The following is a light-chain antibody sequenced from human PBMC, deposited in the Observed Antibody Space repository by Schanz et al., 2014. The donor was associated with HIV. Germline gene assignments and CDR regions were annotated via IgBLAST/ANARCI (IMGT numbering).Light chain of an antibody. CDR3: QQRRTQGLT. J-gene: IGKJ4*01. V-gene: IGKV3D-20*02. CDR1: QSVSSNF. Sequence: EIVLTQSPGTLSLSLGERATLSCRASQSVSSNFLAWYQQKPNQAPRLLIFGASNRAIGIPDRFSGSESGTDFTLTISRVEPEDFALYYCQQRRTQGLTFGGGTKVEIK. CDR2: GAS.